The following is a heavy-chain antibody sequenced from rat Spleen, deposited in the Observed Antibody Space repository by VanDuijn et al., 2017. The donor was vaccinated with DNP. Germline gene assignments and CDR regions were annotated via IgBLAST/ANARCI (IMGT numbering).Heavy chain of an antibody. Sequence: EVQLVESGGGLVQPGRSMKLSCTASGFTFSSYYMAWVRQAPTKGMEWVASISGGGSTTYFRDSVKGRLTISRDNSKSTLYLQMDSLRSEETATYYCARHMDTGPYYALDVWGQGISVTVSS. V-gene: IGHV5S11*01. J-gene: IGHJ4*01. CDR1: GFTFSSYY. CDR3: ARHMDTGPYYALDV. CDR2: ISGGGSTT. D-gene: IGHD4-1*01.